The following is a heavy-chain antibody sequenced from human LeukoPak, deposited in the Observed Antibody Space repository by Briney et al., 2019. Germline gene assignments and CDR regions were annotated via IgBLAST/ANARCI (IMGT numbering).Heavy chain of an antibody. CDR1: GFTFSSYG. D-gene: IGHD2-2*01. CDR2: INSDGGAT. V-gene: IGHV3-74*01. J-gene: IGHJ4*02. Sequence: GGSLRLSCAASGFTFSSYGMHWVRQAPGKGLVWVSRINSDGGATNYADSVKGRFTISRDNAKNSLYLQMNSLRDEGTAVYYCARVRPDKVLDYWGQGTLVTVSS. CDR3: ARVRPDKVLDY.